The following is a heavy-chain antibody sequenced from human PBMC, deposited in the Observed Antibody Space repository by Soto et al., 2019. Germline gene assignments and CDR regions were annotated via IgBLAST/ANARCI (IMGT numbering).Heavy chain of an antibody. J-gene: IGHJ5*02. CDR3: ARVRLSLAVANNWFDP. CDR2: IYSGGRT. CDR1: GFTVSSNY. D-gene: IGHD6-19*01. Sequence: EVQLVESGGGLVQPGGSLRLSCAASGFTVSSNYMSWVRQAPGKGLEWVSVIYSGGRTYYADSVKGRFTISRHNSKNTLYLQMNSLRAEDTAVYYCARVRLSLAVANNWFDPWGQGTLVTVSS. V-gene: IGHV3-53*04.